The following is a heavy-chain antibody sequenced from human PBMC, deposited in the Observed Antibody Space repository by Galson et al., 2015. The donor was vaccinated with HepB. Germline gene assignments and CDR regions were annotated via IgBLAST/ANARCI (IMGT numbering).Heavy chain of an antibody. CDR1: GASFIGYY. V-gene: IGHV4-34*01. J-gene: IGHJ1*01. CDR3: ARGRSSVTPKYFQL. D-gene: IGHD2-21*02. Sequence: LSLTCDVSGASFIGYYWTWIRQSQGKGFEWIGEVGSSGTTNYNPAFKSRVTISAGTTKNLFSLVLASVTAADTASYFCARGRSSVTPKYFQLWGRGTQVTVSS. CDR2: VGSSGTT.